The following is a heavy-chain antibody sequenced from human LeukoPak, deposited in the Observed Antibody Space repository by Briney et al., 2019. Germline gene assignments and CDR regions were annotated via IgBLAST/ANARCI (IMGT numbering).Heavy chain of an antibody. V-gene: IGHV1-18*04. D-gene: IGHD3-22*01. CDR3: ARGRGTYYYDSSGRPFDY. CDR1: GYTFTSYY. Sequence: GASVKVSCKASGYTFTSYYMHWVRQAPGQGLEWMGWISAYNGNTNYAQKLQGRVTMTTDTSTSTAYMELRSLRSDDTAVYYCARGRGTYYYDSSGRPFDYWGQGTLVTVSS. CDR2: ISAYNGNT. J-gene: IGHJ4*02.